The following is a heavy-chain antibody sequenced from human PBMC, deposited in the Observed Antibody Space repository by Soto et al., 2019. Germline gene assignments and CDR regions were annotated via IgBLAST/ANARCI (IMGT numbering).Heavy chain of an antibody. J-gene: IGHJ5*02. D-gene: IGHD3-3*01. Sequence: QVQLQESGPGLVKPSETLSLTCTVSGGSISSYYWSWIRQPPGKGLEWIGYIYYSGSTNYNPSLKSRVTISVDTSKNQFSLKLSSVTAAETAVYYCARGHDLGPWGPGTLVTVSS. CDR1: GGSISSYY. V-gene: IGHV4-59*01. CDR2: IYYSGST. CDR3: ARGHDLGP.